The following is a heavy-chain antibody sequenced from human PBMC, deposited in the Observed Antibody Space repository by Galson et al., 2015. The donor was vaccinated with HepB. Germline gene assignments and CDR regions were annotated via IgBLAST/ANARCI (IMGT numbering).Heavy chain of an antibody. CDR1: GFTFSSYS. J-gene: IGHJ6*03. CDR3: ARGPYYDFWYMDV. Sequence: SLRLSCAASGFTFSSYSMNWVRQAPGKGLEWVSSISSSSSYIYYADSVKGRFTISRDNAKNSLYLRMNSLRAEDTAVYYCARGPYYDFWYMDVWGKGTTVTVSS. D-gene: IGHD3-3*01. CDR2: ISSSSSYI. V-gene: IGHV3-21*01.